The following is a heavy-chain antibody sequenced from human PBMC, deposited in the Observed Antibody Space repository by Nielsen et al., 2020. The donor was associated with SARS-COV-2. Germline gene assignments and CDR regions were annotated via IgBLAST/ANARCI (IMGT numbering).Heavy chain of an antibody. CDR2: INHSGST. D-gene: IGHD5-18*01. J-gene: IGHJ1*01. V-gene: IGHV4-34*01. CDR1: GGSFSGYY. Sequence: SETLSLTCAVYGGSFSGYYWSWIRQPPGKGLEWIGEINHSGSTNYNPSLKSRGTISVDTSKNQFSLKLSSVTAADTAVYYCARLVGRGYSYVRGEKYFQHWGQGTLVTVSS. CDR3: ARLVGRGYSYVRGEKYFQH.